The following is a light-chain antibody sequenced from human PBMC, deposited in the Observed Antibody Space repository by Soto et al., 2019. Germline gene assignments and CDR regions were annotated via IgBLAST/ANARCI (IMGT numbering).Light chain of an antibody. CDR1: QGIGDT. CDR2: DTS. CDR3: QRYNNLPLT. Sequence: VMTQSPATQSVSPGVVATLSCRASQGIGDTLAWYQHKPGQTPRLLIYDTSTRATGVPARFSGSRSGTEFTLTINSLQSEYFAVYYCQRYNNLPLTFGGGTKVESK. J-gene: IGKJ4*01. V-gene: IGKV3-15*01.